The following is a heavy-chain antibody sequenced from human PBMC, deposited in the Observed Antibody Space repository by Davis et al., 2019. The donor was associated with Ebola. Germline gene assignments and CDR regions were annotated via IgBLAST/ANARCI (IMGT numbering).Heavy chain of an antibody. CDR2: INPNSGGT. CDR1: GYTFTRFG. J-gene: IGHJ5*02. CDR3: ARGVGYCSGGSCYSGWFDP. V-gene: IGHV1-2*06. D-gene: IGHD2-15*01. Sequence: ASVKVSCKASGYTFTRFGINWVRQAPGQGPEWMGRINPNSGGTNYAQKFQGRVTMTRDTSISTAYMELSRLRSDDTAVYYCARGVGYCSGGSCYSGWFDPWGQGTLVTVSS.